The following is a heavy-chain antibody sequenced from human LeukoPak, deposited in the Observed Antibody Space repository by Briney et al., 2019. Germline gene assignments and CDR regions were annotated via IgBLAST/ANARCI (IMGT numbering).Heavy chain of an antibody. CDR2: INPNSGGT. CDR1: GYTFTGYY. Sequence: ASVKVSCKASGYTFTGYYMHWVRQAPGQGLEWMGWINPNSGGTNYAQKFQGRVTMTKDTSIGTAYMELSRLRSDDTAVYYCARDNGRYYYGSGSYVPFDPWGQGTLVTVSS. CDR3: ARDNGRYYYGSGSYVPFDP. D-gene: IGHD3-10*01. J-gene: IGHJ5*02. V-gene: IGHV1-2*02.